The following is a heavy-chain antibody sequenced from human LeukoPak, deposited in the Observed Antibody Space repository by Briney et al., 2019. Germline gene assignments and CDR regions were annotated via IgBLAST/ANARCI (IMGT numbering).Heavy chain of an antibody. Sequence: ASVKVSCKASGHTFTSYAMNWVRQAPGQGLEWMGWINTNTGNPTYAQGFTGRFVFSLDTSVSTAYLQISSLKAEDTAVYYCARDNHGDYGWLPLGTNWFDPWGQGTLVTVSS. V-gene: IGHV7-4-1*02. D-gene: IGHD4-17*01. J-gene: IGHJ5*02. CDR3: ARDNHGDYGWLPLGTNWFDP. CDR2: INTNTGNP. CDR1: GHTFTSYA.